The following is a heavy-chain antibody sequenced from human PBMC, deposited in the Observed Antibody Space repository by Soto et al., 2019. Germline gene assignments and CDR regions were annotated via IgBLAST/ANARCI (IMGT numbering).Heavy chain of an antibody. V-gene: IGHV3-30*18. CDR2: ISYDGSNR. J-gene: IGHJ4*02. CDR3: AKDHIVAAAPDY. Sequence: VQLVESGGGVVQPGRSLRLSCAASGFTFDTYGMHWVRQAPGKGLEWVAVISYDGSNRYYADSVKGRFTIARDNSKNTLYLQMNSLRSEDNAVYYCAKDHIVAAAPDYWGQGTLVTVSS. D-gene: IGHD2-2*01. CDR1: GFTFDTYG.